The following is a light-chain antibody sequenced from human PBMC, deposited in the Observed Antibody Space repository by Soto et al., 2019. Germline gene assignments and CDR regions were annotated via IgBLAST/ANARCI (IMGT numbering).Light chain of an antibody. CDR2: AAS. J-gene: IGKJ1*01. Sequence: IHITQSPSSVSASVGDRVTITCRASQGIRNDLDWYQQKPGKAPKLLIYAASSLQSGAPSRFSGSGSGTDFTLTISSLQPEDFATYYCLQDYNYPRTLGQGTKVDIK. CDR3: LQDYNYPRT. CDR1: QGIRND. V-gene: IGKV1-6*01.